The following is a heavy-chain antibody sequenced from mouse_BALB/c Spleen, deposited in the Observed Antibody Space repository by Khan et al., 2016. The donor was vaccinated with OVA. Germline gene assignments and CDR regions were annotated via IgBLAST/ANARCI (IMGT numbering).Heavy chain of an antibody. Sequence: VQLQQSGAELARPGASVKMSCKASGYTFTSYTMHWVKQRPGQGLEWIGYINPSSGYTNYNQKFKDKATLTADKSSSTAYMQLSSLTSEDSAVYYCARLTPYGYDAWCAYWVKGTLVTVSA. CDR2: INPSSGYT. V-gene: IGHV1-4*01. CDR3: ARLTPYGYDAWCAY. D-gene: IGHD2-2*01. J-gene: IGHJ3*01. CDR1: GYTFTSYT.